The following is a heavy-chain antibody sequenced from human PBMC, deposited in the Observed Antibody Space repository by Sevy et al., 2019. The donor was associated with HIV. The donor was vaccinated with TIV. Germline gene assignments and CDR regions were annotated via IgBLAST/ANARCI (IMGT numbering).Heavy chain of an antibody. D-gene: IGHD4-17*01. CDR2: IGVYNGNI. Sequence: ASVKVSCKASGYTFSNYGITLVRQAPGQGLEWMGWIGVYNGNIKYAQKFRGRVTVTTDTSTSTAYMELRSLRTDDTAVYYCARFGTVATLRYNYYNGMDVWGQGTTVTVSS. J-gene: IGHJ6*02. CDR1: GYTFSNYG. CDR3: ARFGTVATLRYNYYNGMDV. V-gene: IGHV1-18*01.